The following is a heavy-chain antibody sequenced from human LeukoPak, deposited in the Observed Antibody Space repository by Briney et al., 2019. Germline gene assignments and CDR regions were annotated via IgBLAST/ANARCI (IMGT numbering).Heavy chain of an antibody. CDR2: IYSGGST. Sequence: QTGGSLRLSCAASGFTVSSNYMSWVRQAPGKGLEWVSVIYSGGSTYYADSVKGRFTISRDNSKNTLYLQMNSLRAEDTAVYYCAKDMVFGVAQQFDPWGQGTLVTVSS. CDR1: GFTVSSNY. CDR3: AKDMVFGVAQQFDP. D-gene: IGHD3-3*01. J-gene: IGHJ5*02. V-gene: IGHV3-66*02.